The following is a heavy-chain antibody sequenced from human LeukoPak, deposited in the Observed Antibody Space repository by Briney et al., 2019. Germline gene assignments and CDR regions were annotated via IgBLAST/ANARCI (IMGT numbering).Heavy chain of an antibody. D-gene: IGHD3-22*01. Sequence: KPGXSLRLSCAASGFIFSTYSMNWVRQAPGKGLEWVSSISSRSDYIYYADSVKGRFTISRDNAKNSLYLQMNSLRAEDTALYYCARDLWGSYDSSGYRSILYYFDYWGQGTLVTVSS. CDR3: ARDLWGSYDSSGYRSILYYFDY. V-gene: IGHV3-21*04. CDR2: ISSRSDYI. J-gene: IGHJ4*02. CDR1: GFIFSTYS.